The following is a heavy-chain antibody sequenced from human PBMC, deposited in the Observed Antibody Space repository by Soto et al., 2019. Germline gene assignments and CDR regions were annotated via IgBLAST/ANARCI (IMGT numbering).Heavy chain of an antibody. CDR3: ARDLDGSGERYYYYYGMDV. D-gene: IGHD3-10*01. V-gene: IGHV1-46*01. Sequence: ASVKVSCKASGYTFTSYYMHWVRQAPGQGLEWMGIINPSGGSTSYAQKFQGRVTMTRDTSTSTVCMELSSLRSEDTAVYYCARDLDGSGERYYYYYGMDVWGQGTTVTV. J-gene: IGHJ6*02. CDR2: INPSGGST. CDR1: GYTFTSYY.